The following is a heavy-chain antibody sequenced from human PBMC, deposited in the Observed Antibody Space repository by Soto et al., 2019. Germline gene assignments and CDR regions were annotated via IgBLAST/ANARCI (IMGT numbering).Heavy chain of an antibody. CDR2: VSYDGRNK. D-gene: IGHD2-21*02. V-gene: IGHV3-30*18. CDR1: GFTFSTYG. J-gene: IGHJ2*01. Sequence: QVQLVESGGGVVQPGRSLSLSCAASGFTFSTYGMHWVRQAPGKGLERVAVVSYDGRNKYYADSVNGRFTISRDNSKNTLYLQMNGLRAEDTAVYYCAQDLSIVVVTATRGGYFDLWGRGTLVTVSS. CDR3: AQDLSIVVVTATRGGYFDL.